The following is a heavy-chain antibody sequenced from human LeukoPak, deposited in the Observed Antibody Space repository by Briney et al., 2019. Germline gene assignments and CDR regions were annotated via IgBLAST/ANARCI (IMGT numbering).Heavy chain of an antibody. Sequence: SETLSLTCSVSGGSFSSSSYYWGWIRQPPGKGLEWIGSIYYSGSTYYNPSLKSRVTISVDTSKNQFSLKLSSVTAADTAVYYCARGDDYGDSLDYWGQGTLVTVSS. CDR2: IYYSGST. CDR1: GGSFSSSSYY. D-gene: IGHD4-17*01. J-gene: IGHJ4*02. V-gene: IGHV4-39*01. CDR3: ARGDDYGDSLDY.